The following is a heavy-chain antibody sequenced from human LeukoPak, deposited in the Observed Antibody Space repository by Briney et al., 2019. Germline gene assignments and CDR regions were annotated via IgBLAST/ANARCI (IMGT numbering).Heavy chain of an antibody. CDR3: ARGPRQWWRVQWLLEGYFDY. D-gene: IGHD3-22*01. CDR2: ISAYNGNT. J-gene: IGHJ4*02. CDR1: GYTFTSYG. Sequence: ASVKVSCKASGYTFTSYGISWVRQAPGQGLEWMGWISAYNGNTNYAQKLQGRVTMTTDTSTSTAYMELRSLRSDDTAVYYCARGPRQWWRVQWLLEGYFDYWGQGTLVPVSS. V-gene: IGHV1-18*01.